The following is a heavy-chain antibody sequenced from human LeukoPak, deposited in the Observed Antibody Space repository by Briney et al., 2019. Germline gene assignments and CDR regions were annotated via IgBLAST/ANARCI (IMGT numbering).Heavy chain of an antibody. Sequence: PSETLSLTCTVSGDSVSSGNYYLTWIRQPPGKGLDWITYMSPSGTTKYNPSLQSRVTTSVDTSRTQFPLRLSSVTAADTAMYYCAWGHDDRSGSFDYWRQGTLVTVSS. CDR1: GDSVSSGNYY. D-gene: IGHD3-22*01. CDR2: MSPSGTT. CDR3: AWGHDDRSGSFDY. V-gene: IGHV4-61*01. J-gene: IGHJ4*02.